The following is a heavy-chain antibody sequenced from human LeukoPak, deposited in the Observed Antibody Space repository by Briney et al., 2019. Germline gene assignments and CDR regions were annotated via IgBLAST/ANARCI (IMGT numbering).Heavy chain of an antibody. J-gene: IGHJ5*02. D-gene: IGHD2-21*02. CDR2: IYPGDSDT. CDR1: GYSFTSYW. CDR3: ARHEKAYCGGDCYHNWFDP. Sequence: GESLKISCKGSGYSFTSYWIGWVRQMPGKGLERMGIIYPGDSDTRYSPSFQGQVTISADKSISTAYLQWSSLKASDTAMYYCARHEKAYCGGDCYHNWFDPWGQGTLVTVSS. V-gene: IGHV5-51*01.